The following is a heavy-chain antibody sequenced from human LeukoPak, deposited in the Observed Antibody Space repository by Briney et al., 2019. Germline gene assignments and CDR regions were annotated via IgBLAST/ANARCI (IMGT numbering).Heavy chain of an antibody. CDR3: ARGRDPY. CDR1: GGSFSGYY. D-gene: IGHD5-24*01. Sequence: SETPSLTCAVYGGSFSGYYWTWIRQPPGRGLEWIGEINHSGSTNYNPSLKSRVTISVDTSKSQFSLKLNPVTAADTAMYYCARGRDPYWGQGTLVTVSS. J-gene: IGHJ4*02. CDR2: INHSGST. V-gene: IGHV4-34*01.